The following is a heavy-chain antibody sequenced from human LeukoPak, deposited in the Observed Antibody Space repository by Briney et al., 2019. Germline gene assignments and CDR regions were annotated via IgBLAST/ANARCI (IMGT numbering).Heavy chain of an antibody. J-gene: IGHJ4*02. CDR1: GFTFSSYA. CDR2: ISGSGGST. Sequence: GGSLRLSCAASGFTFSSYAMSWVRQAPGKGLEWVSAISGSGGSTYYADSVKGRFTISRDNSKNTLYLQMSSLRAEDTAVYYCAKATRGSAMVMASSNYFDYWGQGTLVTVSS. CDR3: AKATRGSAMVMASSNYFDY. D-gene: IGHD5-18*01. V-gene: IGHV3-23*01.